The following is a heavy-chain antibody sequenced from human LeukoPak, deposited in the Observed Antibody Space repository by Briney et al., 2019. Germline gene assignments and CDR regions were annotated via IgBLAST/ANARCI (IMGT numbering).Heavy chain of an antibody. V-gene: IGHV4-59*01. D-gene: IGHD3-22*01. CDR1: GGSISSYY. Sequence: PSETLSLTCTVSGGSISSYYWSWIRQPPGKGLEWIGYIYYSGSTNYYPSLKRRGTISVYTSKNQFSLKLSSVTAADTAVYYCAREGGYDSSGYVAFDYWGQGTLVTVSS. J-gene: IGHJ4*02. CDR2: IYYSGST. CDR3: AREGGYDSSGYVAFDY.